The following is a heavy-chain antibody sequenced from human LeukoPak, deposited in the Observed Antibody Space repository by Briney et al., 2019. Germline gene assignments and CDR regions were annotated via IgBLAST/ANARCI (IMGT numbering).Heavy chain of an antibody. D-gene: IGHD5-18*01. Sequence: PGGSLRLSCAASGFTFSNYGMHWVRQAPGKGLEWVAFISYDGSNEYSADSVKGRFTISRDSSKNTLYLQMNSLRAEDTAVYYCAKDIRGYSYGYVDYWGQGTLVTVSS. J-gene: IGHJ4*02. CDR2: ISYDGSNE. V-gene: IGHV3-30*18. CDR3: AKDIRGYSYGYVDY. CDR1: GFTFSNYG.